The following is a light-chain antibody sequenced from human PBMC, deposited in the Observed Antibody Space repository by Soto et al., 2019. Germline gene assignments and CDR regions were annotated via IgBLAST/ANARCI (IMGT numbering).Light chain of an antibody. V-gene: IGLV2-14*03. CDR2: DVD. CDR1: SSDIGGYNY. Sequence: QSALTQPASVSGSPGQSITISCTGTSSDIGGYNYVSWYQQHPGKAPQLMIYDVDKRPSWVPDRFSGSKSDNTASLTITGLQAEDEADYYCSSHTTTGTLQVFGTGTKVTVL. CDR3: SSHTTTGTLQV. J-gene: IGLJ1*01.